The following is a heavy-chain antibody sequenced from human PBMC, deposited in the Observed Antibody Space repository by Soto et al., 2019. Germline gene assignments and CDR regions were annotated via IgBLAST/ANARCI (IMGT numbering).Heavy chain of an antibody. CDR1: GFTFSSYS. CDR3: ARDLQPVPAAFSLYYYYYGMDV. CDR2: ISSSSSYI. D-gene: IGHD2-2*01. V-gene: IGHV3-21*01. Sequence: GGYLRLSCAASGFTFSSYSMNWVRQAPGKGLEWVSSISSSSSYIYYADSVKGRFTISRDNAKNSLDLQMNSLRAEDTAVYYCARDLQPVPAAFSLYYYYYGMDVWGQGTTVTVSS. J-gene: IGHJ6*02.